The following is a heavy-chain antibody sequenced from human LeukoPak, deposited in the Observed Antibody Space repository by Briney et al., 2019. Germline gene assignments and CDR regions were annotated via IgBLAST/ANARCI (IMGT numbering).Heavy chain of an antibody. CDR2: ISSSSSYI. V-gene: IGHV3-21*01. CDR3: ARATWDPNYYYYMDV. J-gene: IGHJ6*03. CDR1: GFTFSRSA. D-gene: IGHD1-26*01. Sequence: GGSLRLSCAASGFTFSRSAMHWVRQAPGKGLEWVSSISSSSSYIYYADSVKGRFTISRDNAKNSLYLQMNSLRAEDTAVYFCARATWDPNYYYYMDVWGKGTTVTISS.